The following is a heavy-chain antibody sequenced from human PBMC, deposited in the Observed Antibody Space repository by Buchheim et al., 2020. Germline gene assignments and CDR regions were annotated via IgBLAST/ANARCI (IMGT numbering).Heavy chain of an antibody. J-gene: IGHJ5*02. D-gene: IGHD3-10*01. CDR1: GGSISSYY. CDR2: IYSSGST. Sequence: QVQLQQWGAGLLKPSETLSLTCTVSGGSISSYYWSWIRQPPGKGLEWIGYIYSSGSTKYKPSLKSRVTISVDTSKNQFSLKLSSVTAADTAVYYCARVTGEFGWFDPWGRGT. V-gene: IGHV4-59*01. CDR3: ARVTGEFGWFDP.